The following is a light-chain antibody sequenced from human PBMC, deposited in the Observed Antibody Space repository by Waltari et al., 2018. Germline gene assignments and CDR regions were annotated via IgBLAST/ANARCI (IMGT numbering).Light chain of an antibody. J-gene: IGLJ3*02. V-gene: IGLV1-47*02. CDR3: AAWDDSLSGPV. Sequence: QSVLTQPPSASGTHGQRVTIACSGRRSNIGSNSVYWYQQLPGTAPKLLMYSINRRPSGSPDRVSGSKSGTSSALAISGLRSEDEADYYCAAWDDSLSGPVFGGGTKLTVL. CDR2: SIN. CDR1: RSNIGSNS.